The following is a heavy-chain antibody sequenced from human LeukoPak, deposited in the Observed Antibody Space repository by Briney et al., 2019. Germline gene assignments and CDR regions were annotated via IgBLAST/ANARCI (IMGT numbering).Heavy chain of an antibody. CDR1: GFTFSSYW. CDR3: ARGVYYYDSSGYSNGNDY. Sequence: GGSLRLSCAASGFTFSSYWMHWVRHAPGKGLVWVSRINSDGSSTSYADSVKGRFTISRDNAKNTLYLQMNSLRAEDTAVYYFARGVYYYDSSGYSNGNDYWGQGTLVTVSS. J-gene: IGHJ4*02. CDR2: INSDGSST. V-gene: IGHV3-74*01. D-gene: IGHD3-22*01.